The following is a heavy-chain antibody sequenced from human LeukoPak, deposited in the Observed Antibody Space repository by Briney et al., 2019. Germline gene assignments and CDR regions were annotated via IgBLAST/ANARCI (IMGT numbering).Heavy chain of an antibody. CDR1: GGTFISFA. V-gene: IGHV1-69*13. D-gene: IGHD3-3*01. CDR3: ARVPVSIFGVATYYYYGMDV. Sequence: SVKVFCKASGGTFISFAISWVRQAPGQGLEWMGGIIPIFGTANYAQKFQGRVTITADESTSTAYMELNSLRSEDTAVYYCARVPVSIFGVATYYYYGMDVWGQGTTVTVSS. CDR2: IIPIFGTA. J-gene: IGHJ6*02.